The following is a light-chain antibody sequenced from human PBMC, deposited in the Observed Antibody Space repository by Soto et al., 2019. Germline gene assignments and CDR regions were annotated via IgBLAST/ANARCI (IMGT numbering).Light chain of an antibody. CDR1: QSVASSY. CDR3: QQFNTWPPA. Sequence: EVVLTQSPGTLSLSPGERVTLSCRASQSVASSYLAWYQQKPGRAPRLLFYSASSRATGIPDRFSGSGSGTDFTLTISRLEPEDFAVYYCQQFNTWPPAFGQGTKLEIK. J-gene: IGKJ2*01. CDR2: SAS. V-gene: IGKV3-20*01.